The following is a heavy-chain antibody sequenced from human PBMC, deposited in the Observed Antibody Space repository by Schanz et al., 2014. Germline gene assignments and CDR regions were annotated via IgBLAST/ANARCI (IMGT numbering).Heavy chain of an antibody. CDR2: IYSGGST. CDR1: GFTVSSNY. Sequence: EVQLVESGGGLVKPGGSLRLSCAASGFTVSSNYMSWVRQAPGKGLEWVSVIYSGGSTYYADSVKGRFTISRDNSKNTLYLQMNSLRAEDTAIYYCAKYRYSVFDFDYWGQGTLVTVSS. V-gene: IGHV3-66*01. J-gene: IGHJ4*02. D-gene: IGHD3-16*02. CDR3: AKYRYSVFDFDY.